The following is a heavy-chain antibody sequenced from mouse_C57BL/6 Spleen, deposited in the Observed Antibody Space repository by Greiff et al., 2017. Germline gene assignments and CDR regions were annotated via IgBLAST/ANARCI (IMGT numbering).Heavy chain of an antibody. D-gene: IGHD1-2*01. CDR3: ARAHYFTLPY. CDR2: INPSTGGT. V-gene: IGHV1-42*01. J-gene: IGHJ2*01. CDR1: GYSFTGYY. Sequence: EVQLQQSGPELVKPGASVKISCKASGYSFTGYYMNWVKQSPEKSLEWIGEINPSTGGTTYNQKFKAKATLTVDKSSSTAYMQLKSLTSEDSAVYYCARAHYFTLPYWGQGTTLTVSS.